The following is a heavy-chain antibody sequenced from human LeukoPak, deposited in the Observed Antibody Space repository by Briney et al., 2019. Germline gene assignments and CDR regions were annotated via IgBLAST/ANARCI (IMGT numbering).Heavy chain of an antibody. CDR2: TYYRSKWYN. Sequence: SQTLSLTFAISGDSFSINSAAWNWVRQSPSRGLEWLGRTYYRSKWYNDYAVSVKSRITINPDTSRNQFSLQLNSVTPEDTAVYYCARYDSATGHFDYWGQGTLVTVSS. CDR1: GDSFSINSAA. CDR3: ARYDSATGHFDY. D-gene: IGHD6-13*01. J-gene: IGHJ4*02. V-gene: IGHV6-1*01.